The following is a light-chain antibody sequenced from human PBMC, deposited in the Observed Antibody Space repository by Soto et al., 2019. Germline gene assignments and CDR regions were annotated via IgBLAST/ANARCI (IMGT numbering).Light chain of an antibody. V-gene: IGKV1-5*01. CDR1: QSISNW. Sequence: DIQMTQSPSTLSASVRDRVTITCRASQSISNWLAWYQQKPGKAPKLLIYDVSRLESGVPSRFSGSGSGTEFTLTISCLQPDDFATYYCHQYNSYPWTFGQGTKVEIK. CDR2: DVS. CDR3: HQYNSYPWT. J-gene: IGKJ1*01.